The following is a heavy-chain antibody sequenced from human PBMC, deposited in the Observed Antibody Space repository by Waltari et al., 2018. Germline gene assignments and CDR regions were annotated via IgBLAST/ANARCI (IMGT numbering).Heavy chain of an antibody. CDR3: AAFPSMSGRDY. CDR1: GFTFNNYA. J-gene: IGHJ4*02. CDR2: VTGSGTIA. Sequence: EVQLLESGGGLVQPGGSLRLSCTASGFTFNNYAMTWVRQAPGKGLDWVSTVTGSGTIAYYADSVKGRFTISRDNSNNMLYVQMNSLRAEDTTVYYCAAFPSMSGRDYWGQGTLVTVSS. V-gene: IGHV3-23*01. D-gene: IGHD3-3*01.